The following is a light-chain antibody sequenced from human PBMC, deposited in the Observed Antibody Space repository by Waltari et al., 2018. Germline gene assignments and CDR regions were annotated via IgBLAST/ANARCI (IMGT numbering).Light chain of an antibody. CDR2: DAS. V-gene: IGKV1-33*01. J-gene: IGKJ5*01. CDR1: QDITTF. CDR3: QQHDIFPIT. Sequence: TQSPSSLSTSVGDRVTITCQASQDITTFLNWYQQEPGKVPKLLIYDASNLATGVPSRFSGSGSGTDFTFTISSLQPEDIAIYYCQQHDIFPITFGQGTRLEIK.